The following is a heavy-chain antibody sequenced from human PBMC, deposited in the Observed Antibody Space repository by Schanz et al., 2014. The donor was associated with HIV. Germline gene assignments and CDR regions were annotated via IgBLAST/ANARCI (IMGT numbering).Heavy chain of an antibody. J-gene: IGHJ6*02. CDR1: GLTFSSSI. CDR2: ISYDGSNK. D-gene: IGHD3-16*01. Sequence: QVQLVESGGGVVQPGRSLRLSCTASGLTFSSSIMHWVRQAPGKGLERVAFISYDGSNKYYADSVKGRFTISRDNSKNTLYLQMNSLRAEDTAVYYCARVANWDYYGMDVWGRGTTVIVSS. V-gene: IGHV3-30*03. CDR3: ARVANWDYYGMDV.